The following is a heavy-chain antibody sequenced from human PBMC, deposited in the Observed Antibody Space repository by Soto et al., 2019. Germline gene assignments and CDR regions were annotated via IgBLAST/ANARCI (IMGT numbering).Heavy chain of an antibody. V-gene: IGHV3-74*01. CDR3: AKGTDSSGYYGNDY. CDR1: GFTFSNYW. CDR2: INSDGSST. Sequence: GGSLRLSCAASGFTFSNYWMHWVRQAPGRGLVWVSLINSDGSSTSYADSVKGRFTISRDNAKNTLYLQMNSLRAEDTAVYYCAKGTDSSGYYGNDYWGQGTLVTVSS. D-gene: IGHD3-22*01. J-gene: IGHJ4*02.